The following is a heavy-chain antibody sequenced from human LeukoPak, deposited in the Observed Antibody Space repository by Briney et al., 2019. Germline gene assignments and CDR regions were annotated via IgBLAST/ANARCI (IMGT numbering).Heavy chain of an antibody. V-gene: IGHV3-48*01. CDR3: ARDSIFGVVTSYFDY. D-gene: IGHD3-3*01. Sequence: GGSLRLSCAASGFTFSTYRMNWVRRAPGKGLEWVAYISSSSTTKYYADSVKGRFTISRDNSKNTLYLQMNSLRAEDTAVYYCARDSIFGVVTSYFDYWGQGTLVTVSS. CDR1: GFTFSTYR. J-gene: IGHJ4*02. CDR2: ISSSSTTK.